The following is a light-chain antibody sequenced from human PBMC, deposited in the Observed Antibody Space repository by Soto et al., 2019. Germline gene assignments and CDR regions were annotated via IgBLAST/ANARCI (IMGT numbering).Light chain of an antibody. Sequence: DIQMTQSPSTLSASVGDRVTITCRASQTSNWLAWYQQKPGKAPKLLIYKASILESGVQSRFSGSGSGTEFPLTISSLQPDDFATYYCQQYNNYSPRTFGQGTKLEIK. J-gene: IGKJ1*01. V-gene: IGKV1-5*03. CDR1: QTSNW. CDR2: KAS. CDR3: QQYNNYSPRT.